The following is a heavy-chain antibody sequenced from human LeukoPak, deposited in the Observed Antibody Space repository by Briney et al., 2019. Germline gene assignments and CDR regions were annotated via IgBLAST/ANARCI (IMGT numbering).Heavy chain of an antibody. J-gene: IGHJ4*02. Sequence: GGSLRLSCAASGFTFDDYGMSWVRQAPGKGLEWVSGINWNGGSTGYADSVKGRFTISRDNAKNSLYLQMNSLRAEDTALYYCARVNYGSGSYTYYYDYWGQGTLVTVSS. CDR1: GFTFDDYG. D-gene: IGHD3-10*01. V-gene: IGHV3-20*04. CDR3: ARVNYGSGSYTYYYDY. CDR2: INWNGGST.